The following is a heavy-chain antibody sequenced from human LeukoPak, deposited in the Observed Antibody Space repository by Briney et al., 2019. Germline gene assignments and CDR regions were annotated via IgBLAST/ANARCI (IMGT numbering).Heavy chain of an antibody. CDR1: GFPFSDYF. D-gene: IGHD6-25*01. V-gene: IGHV3-11*04. CDR2: ISSSGITL. Sequence: GGSLRLSCAASGFPFSDYFMSWIRQAPGKGLEWISYISSSGITLYYAESVKGRFTISRDNAKNSLYLQMNSLRAEDTAVYYCARYGAATRGVDVWGKGTTVTVSS. J-gene: IGHJ6*04. CDR3: ARYGAATRGVDV.